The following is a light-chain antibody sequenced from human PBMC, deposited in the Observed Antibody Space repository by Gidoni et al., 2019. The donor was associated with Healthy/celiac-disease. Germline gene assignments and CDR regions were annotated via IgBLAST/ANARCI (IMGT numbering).Light chain of an antibody. V-gene: IGLV2-23*02. J-gene: IGLJ2*01. CDR3: CSYAGSSTLV. Sequence: QCSLPQPASEAGHLGQSITISCTGTSSDVGSYNLVSWYQQHPGKAPKLMIYEVSKRPSGVSNRFSGSKSGNTASLTISGLQAEDEADYYCCSYAGSSTLVFGGGTKLTVL. CDR2: EVS. CDR1: SSDVGSYNL.